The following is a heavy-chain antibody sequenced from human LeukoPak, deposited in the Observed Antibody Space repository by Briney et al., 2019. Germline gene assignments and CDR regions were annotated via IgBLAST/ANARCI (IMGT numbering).Heavy chain of an antibody. V-gene: IGHV3-7*03. CDR3: ASGLELDY. J-gene: IGHJ4*02. CDR1: GFTFTSYS. CDR2: IKQDGSEK. Sequence: AGGPLRLSCAASGFTFTSYSMNWVRQAPGKGLEWVANIKQDGSEKNYVDSVKGRFTISRDNAKNSLYLQMNSLRAEDTAVYYCASGLELDYWGQGTLVTVSS.